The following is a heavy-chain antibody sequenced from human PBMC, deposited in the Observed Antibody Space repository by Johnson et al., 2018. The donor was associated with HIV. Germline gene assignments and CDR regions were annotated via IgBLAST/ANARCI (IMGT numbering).Heavy chain of an antibody. Sequence: QVQLVESGGGVVQPGRSLRLSCAASGYTFSSYAMHWVRQAPGKGLEWVAVIWYDGSNKYYADSVKGRFTISRDNSKNSFYIQMHSLRAEDTADYYCVRDQGSGWPTNAFDIWGRGTRVTVSS. V-gene: IGHV3-30*04. CDR2: IWYDGSNK. D-gene: IGHD6-19*01. CDR3: VRDQGSGWPTNAFDI. J-gene: IGHJ3*02. CDR1: GYTFSSYA.